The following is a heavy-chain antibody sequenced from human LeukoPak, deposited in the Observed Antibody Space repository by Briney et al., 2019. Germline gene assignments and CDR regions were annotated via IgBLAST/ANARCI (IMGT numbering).Heavy chain of an antibody. CDR3: AGDFYASGFYFWFDP. Sequence: SSETLSLTCTVSGGYTGSHYWSWIRQPAGKGLEWIGRISPSGTTHYNPSLGSRVTMSVDTSKNYFSLRLSSVTAADTAVYYRAGDFYASGFYFWFDPWGQGMLVTVSS. D-gene: IGHD2/OR15-2a*01. CDR2: ISPSGTT. V-gene: IGHV4-4*07. J-gene: IGHJ5*02. CDR1: GGYTGSHY.